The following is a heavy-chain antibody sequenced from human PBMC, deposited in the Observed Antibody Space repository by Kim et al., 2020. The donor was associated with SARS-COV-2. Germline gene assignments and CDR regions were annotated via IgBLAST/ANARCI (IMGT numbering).Heavy chain of an antibody. CDR3: ARGLVVTDNYFDS. CDR1: GGSISTVDYY. D-gene: IGHD2-15*01. V-gene: IGHV4-30-4*01. J-gene: IGHJ4*01. CDR2: VYTSGTT. Sequence: SETLSLTCVVSGGSISTVDYYWNWIRQSPGKGLEWIGYVYTSGTTNYNPSLESRATISRHSSKNQFSLKLKSVTVADTAFYYCARGLVVTDNYFDSWG.